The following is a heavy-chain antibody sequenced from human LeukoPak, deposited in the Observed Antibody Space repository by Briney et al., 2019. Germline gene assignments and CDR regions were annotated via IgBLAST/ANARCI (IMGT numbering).Heavy chain of an antibody. CDR1: GYTLTELS. CDR3: AREPLAYYYDSSGYRD. D-gene: IGHD3-22*01. CDR2: FYPEDGET. J-gene: IGHJ4*02. V-gene: IGHV1-24*01. Sequence: VASVKVSCKVSGYTLTELSMHWLRHAPGKGLEWMGGFYPEDGETIYAQKFQGRVTMTRDTSISTAYMELSRLRSDDTAVYYCAREPLAYYYDSSGYRDWGQGTLVTVSS.